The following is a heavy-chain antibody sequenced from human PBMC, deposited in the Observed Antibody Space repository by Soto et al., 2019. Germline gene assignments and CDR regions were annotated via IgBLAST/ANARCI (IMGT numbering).Heavy chain of an antibody. V-gene: IGHV1-2*02. D-gene: IGHD6-13*01. Sequence: ASVKVSCKASGYTFTGYYMHWVRQAPGQGLEWMGWINPNSGGTNYAQKFQGRVTMTRDTSISTAYMELSRLRSDDTAVYYCARAEQLEDYYGMDVWGQGTTVTVSS. CDR1: GYTFTGYY. J-gene: IGHJ6*02. CDR3: ARAEQLEDYYGMDV. CDR2: INPNSGGT.